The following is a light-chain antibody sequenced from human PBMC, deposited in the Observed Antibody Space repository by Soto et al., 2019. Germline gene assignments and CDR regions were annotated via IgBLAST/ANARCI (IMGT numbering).Light chain of an antibody. CDR3: SSYTNINTRACV. V-gene: IGLV2-14*01. CDR1: SGDIGSYNR. J-gene: IGLJ1*01. Sequence: QSVLAQPASVSGSPGQSITISCTGTSGDIGSYNRVSWYQQHPGKAPKLIIYEVTDRPSGVSNRFSGSKSGNTASLTISGLQXEDEAEYYCSSYTNINTRACVFGTGTKVNV. CDR2: EVT.